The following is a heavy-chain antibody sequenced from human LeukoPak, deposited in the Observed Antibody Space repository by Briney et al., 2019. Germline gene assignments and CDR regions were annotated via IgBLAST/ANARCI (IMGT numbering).Heavy chain of an antibody. D-gene: IGHD6-13*01. V-gene: IGHV1-18*01. J-gene: IGHJ5*02. CDR1: GYTFNHYG. Sequence: ASVKVSCKASGYTFNHYGISWVRQAPGQGLEWLGWISAYDGTTNYLQKFQGRVTLTTDTATSTAYMELRSLRSDDTAVYYCARDKVIASAGTPNWFDPWGQGTLVTVSS. CDR3: ARDKVIASAGTPNWFDP. CDR2: ISAYDGTT.